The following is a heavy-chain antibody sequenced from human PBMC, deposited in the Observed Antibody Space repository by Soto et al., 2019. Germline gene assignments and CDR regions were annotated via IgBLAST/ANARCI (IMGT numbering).Heavy chain of an antibody. Sequence: VGSLRLSCTASGFAFRSHAMQWVRQAPGKGLEWVAVISSDGATKYVADSLKGRFTISRDNFESTMSLQMNNLRPEDTALYYCARSSVHIAAAGRLDLWGPGTLVTVSS. D-gene: IGHD6-13*01. J-gene: IGHJ5*02. V-gene: IGHV3-30*14. CDR2: ISSDGATK. CDR3: ARSSVHIAAAGRLDL. CDR1: GFAFRSHA.